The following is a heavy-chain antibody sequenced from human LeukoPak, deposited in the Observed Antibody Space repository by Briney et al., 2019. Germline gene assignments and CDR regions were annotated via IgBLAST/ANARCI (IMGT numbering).Heavy chain of an antibody. V-gene: IGHV4-34*01. Sequence: SETLSLTCAVYGGSFSGYYWSWIRQPPGKGLEWIGEINHSGSTNYNPSLKSRVTISVDTSKNQFSLKLSSVTAADTAVYYCARIGARGYSYGYSLWDYYGMDVWGQGTTVTVSS. CDR3: ARIGARGYSYGYSLWDYYGMDV. CDR2: INHSGST. CDR1: GGSFSGYY. D-gene: IGHD5-18*01. J-gene: IGHJ6*02.